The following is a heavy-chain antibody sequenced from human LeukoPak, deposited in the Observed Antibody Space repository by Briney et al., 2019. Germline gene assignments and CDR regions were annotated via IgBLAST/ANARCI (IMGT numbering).Heavy chain of an antibody. CDR3: ARDLLGMDV. CDR2: ISYNGGKT. V-gene: IGHV3-30*03. J-gene: IGHJ6*02. Sequence: GGSLRLSCAASGFTFNTYGMHWVRQAPGKGLEWVAAISYNGGKTSYADSVKGRFTISRDASKNILYLQMDSLRTEDTAVYFCARDLLGMDVWGQGTTVTVSS. CDR1: GFTFNTYG.